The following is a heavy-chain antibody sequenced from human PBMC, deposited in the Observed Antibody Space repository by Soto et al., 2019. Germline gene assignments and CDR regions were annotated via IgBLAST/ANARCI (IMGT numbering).Heavy chain of an antibody. CDR2: INHSGST. V-gene: IGHV4-34*01. CDR3: ARGRYNWNY. J-gene: IGHJ4*02. D-gene: IGHD1-20*01. Sequence: SETLSLTCAVYGGSFSGYYWSWIRQPPGKGLEWIGEINHSGSTNYNPSLKSRVTISVDTSKNQYSLKLSSVTAADTAVYYCARGRYNWNYWGQGTLVTVSS. CDR1: GGSFSGYY.